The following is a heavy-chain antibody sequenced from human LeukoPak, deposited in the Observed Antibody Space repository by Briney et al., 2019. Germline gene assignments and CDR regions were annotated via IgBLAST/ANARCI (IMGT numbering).Heavy chain of an antibody. CDR1: GYTFTSYA. CDR3: ARWDYDRSGYALYYFDY. J-gene: IGHJ4*02. V-gene: IGHV7-4-1*02. Sequence: ASVKVSCKGSGYTFTSYAMNWVRQAPGQGLEWMGWFNTYTGNPTYAQGFTGRVVFSLDTSVSTAYLQISSLKAEDTAVYYCARWDYDRSGYALYYFDYWGQGTLVTVSS. CDR2: FNTYTGNP. D-gene: IGHD3-22*01.